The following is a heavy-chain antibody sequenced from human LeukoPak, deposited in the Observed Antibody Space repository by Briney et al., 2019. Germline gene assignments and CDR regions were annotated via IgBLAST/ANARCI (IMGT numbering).Heavy chain of an antibody. V-gene: IGHV1-69*13. CDR2: IIPIFGTA. D-gene: IGHD3-10*01. CDR1: GCTFSSYA. Sequence: SVKVSCKASGCTFSSYAISWVRQAPGQGLEWMGGIIPIFGTANYAQKFQGRVTITADESTSTAYMELSSLRSEDTAVYYCARRIRFGELSYSYYYFDYWGQGTLVTVSS. J-gene: IGHJ4*02. CDR3: ARRIRFGELSYSYYYFDY.